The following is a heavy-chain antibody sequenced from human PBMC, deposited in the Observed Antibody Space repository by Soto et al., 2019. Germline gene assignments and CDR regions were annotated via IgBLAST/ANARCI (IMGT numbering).Heavy chain of an antibody. CDR3: ARSVAVPGAHIDY. CDR2: VYYTGST. Sequence: TLSLTCSVSGGSISGSYWSWIRQSPGKGLEWLGYVYYTGSTNYSPSPRSRVSISVDTSKNEFSLRLSSVTAADTAVYFCARSVAVPGAHIDYWGQGTQVTVSS. D-gene: IGHD6-19*01. J-gene: IGHJ4*02. V-gene: IGHV4-59*01. CDR1: GGSISGSY.